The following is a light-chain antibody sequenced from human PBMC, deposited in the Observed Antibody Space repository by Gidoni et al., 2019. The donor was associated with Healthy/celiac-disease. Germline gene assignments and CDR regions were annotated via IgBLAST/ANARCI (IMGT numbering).Light chain of an antibody. CDR1: SSDVCGYNY. J-gene: IGLJ2*01. CDR3: SSYAGSNNLV. CDR2: EVS. V-gene: IGLV2-8*01. Sequence: SALPHPPSASRSPVQPFTISCTGPSSDVCGYNYGSWYQQHPGKAPKLMIYEVSKRPSGVPDRFSGSKSGNTASLTVSGLQAEDEADYYCSSYAGSNNLVFGGGTKLTVL.